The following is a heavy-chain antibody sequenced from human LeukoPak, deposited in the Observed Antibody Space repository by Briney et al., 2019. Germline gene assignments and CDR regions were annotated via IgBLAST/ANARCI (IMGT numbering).Heavy chain of an antibody. CDR3: ARDPGWSSFDI. CDR2: MKEDGSVK. V-gene: IGHV3-7*01. J-gene: IGHJ3*02. D-gene: IGHD2-15*01. Sequence: QAGGSLRLSCVASGFPFSSYWMSWVRQAPGKGLEFVANMKEDGSVKNYVDSVKGRFTISRDNAENSVYLQMSSLRAEDTALYYCARDPGWSSFDIWGQGAMVTVSS. CDR1: GFPFSSYW.